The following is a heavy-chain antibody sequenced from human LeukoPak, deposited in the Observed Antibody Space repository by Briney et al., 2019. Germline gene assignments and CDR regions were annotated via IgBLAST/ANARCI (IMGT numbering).Heavy chain of an antibody. D-gene: IGHD2-15*01. Sequence: ASVKVSCKAAGYTFTGYYMFWVRQAPGPGLEWMGRINPNSGGTNYAQKFQGRVTMTRDTSISTAYMELSRLRSDDTAVYYCARGYCSGGSCDSVENWFDPWGQGTLVTVSS. CDR3: ARGYCSGGSCDSVENWFDP. V-gene: IGHV1-2*06. J-gene: IGHJ5*02. CDR1: GYTFTGYY. CDR2: INPNSGGT.